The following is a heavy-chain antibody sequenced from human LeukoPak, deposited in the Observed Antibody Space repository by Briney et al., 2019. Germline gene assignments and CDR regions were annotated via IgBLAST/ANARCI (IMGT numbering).Heavy chain of an antibody. CDR3: AKGIAAAGTGGINWFDP. V-gene: IGHV3-30*02. J-gene: IGHJ5*02. CDR1: GFTFSSYG. CDR2: IRYDGSNK. D-gene: IGHD6-13*01. Sequence: PGGSLRVSCAASGFTFSSYGMHWVRQAPGKGLEWVAFIRYDGSNKYYADSVKGRFTISRDNSKNTLYLQMNSLRAEDTAVYYCAKGIAAAGTGGINWFDPWGQGTLVTLSS.